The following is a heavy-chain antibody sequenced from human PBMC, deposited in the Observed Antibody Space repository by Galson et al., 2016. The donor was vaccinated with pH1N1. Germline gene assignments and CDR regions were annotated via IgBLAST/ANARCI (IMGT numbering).Heavy chain of an antibody. J-gene: IGHJ3*02. V-gene: IGHV1-69*02. CDR3: ARSAAAAGNAFDM. CDR2: ILPILGIA. Sequence: SCKASGGTFSSYTINWVRQAPGQGLEWMGRILPILGIANYAQKFQGRVTITADKSTSTAYMEVISLRSDDTAVYYCARSAAAAGNAFDMWGQGTKVTVSS. CDR1: GGTFSSYT. D-gene: IGHD6-13*01.